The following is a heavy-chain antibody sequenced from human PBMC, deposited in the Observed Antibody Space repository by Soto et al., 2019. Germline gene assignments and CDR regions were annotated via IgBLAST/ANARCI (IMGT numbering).Heavy chain of an antibody. Sequence: QVQLVQSGAEVKKPGSSVKVSCKASGGTFSSYTISWVRQAPGQGLEWMGRIIPILDIANYAQKFQGRVTITTDKSTSTVYMELSSLRSDDTAVYSCAREGGHCSSTSCYEGWFDPLGQGTLVTVSS. D-gene: IGHD2-2*01. V-gene: IGHV1-69*08. CDR2: IIPILDIA. J-gene: IGHJ5*02. CDR3: AREGGHCSSTSCYEGWFDP. CDR1: GGTFSSYT.